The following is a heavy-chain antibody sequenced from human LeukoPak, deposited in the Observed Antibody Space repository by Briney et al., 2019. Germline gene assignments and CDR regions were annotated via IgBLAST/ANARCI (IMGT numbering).Heavy chain of an antibody. J-gene: IGHJ3*02. V-gene: IGHV3-64*01. CDR3: ARDREWLVPGAFDI. CDR2: ISSNGGST. D-gene: IGHD6-19*01. CDR1: GFTFSSYA. Sequence: PGGSLRLSCAASGFTFSSYAMHWVRQAPGKGLEYVSAISSNGGSTYYANSVKGRFTISRDNSKNTLYLQMGSLRAEDMAVYYCARDREWLVPGAFDIWGQGTMVTVSS.